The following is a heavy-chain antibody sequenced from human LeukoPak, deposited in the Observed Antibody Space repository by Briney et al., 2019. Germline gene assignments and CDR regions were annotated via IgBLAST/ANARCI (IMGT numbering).Heavy chain of an antibody. D-gene: IGHD3-22*01. CDR1: GFTFSSYS. J-gene: IGHJ4*02. Sequence: GGSLRLSCAASGFTFSSYSMNWVRQAPGKGLEWVSSISSSSSYIYYADSVKGRFTISRDNAKNSLYLQMNSLRAEDTAVYYCAKDYYDSSGYLYPRFDYWGQGTLVTVSS. CDR3: AKDYYDSSGYLYPRFDY. CDR2: ISSSSSYI. V-gene: IGHV3-21*01.